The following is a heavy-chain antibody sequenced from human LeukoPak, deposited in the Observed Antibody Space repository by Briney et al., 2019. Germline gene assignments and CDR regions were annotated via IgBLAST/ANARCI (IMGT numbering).Heavy chain of an antibody. J-gene: IGHJ4*02. D-gene: IGHD3-22*01. CDR1: GYTFTGYY. V-gene: IGHV1-2*02. CDR3: AIGYVSGGYHHRVFYS. CDR2: INPNSGGT. Sequence: GASVKVSCKASGYTFTGYYMHWVRQAPGQGLEWMGWINPNSGGTNYAQKFQGRVTLTTDKSTTTGNMELTSLRSDDTAVYYCAIGYVSGGYHHRVFYSWGQGTLVTVSS.